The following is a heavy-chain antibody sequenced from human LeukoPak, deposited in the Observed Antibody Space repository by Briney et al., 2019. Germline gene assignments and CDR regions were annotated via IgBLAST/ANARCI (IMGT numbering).Heavy chain of an antibody. CDR3: ARDRRGYSYGDNWFDP. CDR2: IYSGGST. V-gene: IGHV3-66*02. D-gene: IGHD5-18*01. CDR1: GFTVSSNY. Sequence: PGGSLRLSCAASGFTVSSNYMGWVRRAPGKGLEWVSVIYSGGSTYYADSVKGRFTISRDNSKNTLYLQMNSLRAEDTAVYYCARDRRGYSYGDNWFDPWGQGTLVTVSS. J-gene: IGHJ5*02.